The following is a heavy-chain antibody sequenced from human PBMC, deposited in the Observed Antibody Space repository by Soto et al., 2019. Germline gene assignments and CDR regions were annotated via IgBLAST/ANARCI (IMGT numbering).Heavy chain of an antibody. CDR1: GYTFHNYG. CDR2: ISAYNYNT. J-gene: IGHJ4*02. V-gene: IGHV1-18*01. D-gene: IGHD1-26*01. CDR3: ARLTWVLRLVLDY. Sequence: ASVKVSCKASGYTFHNYGVNWVRQAPGHGLEWMGRISAYNYNTHYAQNFEGRVTMTTDTSTSTAYMELRSLRSDDTAIYYCARLTWVLRLVLDYWGEGTQVTVSS.